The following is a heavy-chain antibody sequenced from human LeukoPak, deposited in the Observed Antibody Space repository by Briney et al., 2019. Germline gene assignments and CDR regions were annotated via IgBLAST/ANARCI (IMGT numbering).Heavy chain of an antibody. D-gene: IGHD3-22*01. CDR3: ARIPYYDNSVVDV. CDR2: IYYSGST. J-gene: IGHJ6*02. CDR1: GGSINSGLYY. Sequence: PSQTLSLTCTVSGGSINSGLYYWSWIRQHPGKGLEWIGYIYYSGSTYYNPSFKSRVTISIDTSENQFSLKLSSVTAADTAVYYCARIPYYDNSVVDVWGQGTTVTVSS. V-gene: IGHV4-31*03.